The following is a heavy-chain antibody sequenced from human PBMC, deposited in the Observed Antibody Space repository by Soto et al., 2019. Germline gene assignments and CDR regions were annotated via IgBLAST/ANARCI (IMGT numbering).Heavy chain of an antibody. CDR2: INAGNGNT. CDR3: ARAMYSSSSRGPFDY. J-gene: IGHJ4*02. V-gene: IGHV1-3*01. D-gene: IGHD6-6*01. CDR1: GYTFTSYA. Sequence: ASVKVSCKASGYTFTSYAMHWVRQAPGQRLEWMGWINAGNGNTKYSQKFQGRVTITRDTSASTAYMELSSLRSEDTAVYYCARAMYSSSSRGPFDYWGQGTLVTVSS.